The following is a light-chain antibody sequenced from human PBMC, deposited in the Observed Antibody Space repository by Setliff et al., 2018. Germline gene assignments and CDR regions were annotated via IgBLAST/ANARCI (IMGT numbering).Light chain of an antibody. J-gene: IGKJ4*01. CDR3: QQYCSTPLT. Sequence: DIVMTQSPDSLAVSLGERATINRKSSQSVLYFSNNKHYLAWYQQKPGQPPKLLIYWASTRESGVPGRFSGSGSGTDFTLTISSLQAEDVAVYYCQQYCSTPLTFGGGTKVDIK. CDR1: QSVLYFSNNKHY. V-gene: IGKV4-1*01. CDR2: WAS.